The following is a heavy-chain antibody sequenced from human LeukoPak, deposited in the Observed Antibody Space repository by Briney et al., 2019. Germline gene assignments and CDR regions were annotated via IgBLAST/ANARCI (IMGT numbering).Heavy chain of an antibody. CDR2: IYTSGST. CDR3: AREGYYGSGSYHEEGYFDY. CDR1: GGSISSYY. Sequence: SETLSLTCTVSGGSISSYYWSWIRQPAGKGLEWIGRIYTSGSTNYNPSLKSRVTMSVDTSKNQFSLKLSSVTAADTAVYYCAREGYYGSGSYHEEGYFDYWGQGTLVTVSS. D-gene: IGHD3-10*01. V-gene: IGHV4-4*07. J-gene: IGHJ4*02.